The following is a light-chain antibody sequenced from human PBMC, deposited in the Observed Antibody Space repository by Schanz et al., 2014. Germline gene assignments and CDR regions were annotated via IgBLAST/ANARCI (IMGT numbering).Light chain of an antibody. CDR3: SSYRWATRVV. Sequence: QSVLTQPASVSGSPGQSITISCTGTSSDIGGFHYVSWYQQHPGRAPKLMIYDVTYRPSGISDRFSGSKSANTASLTISGLQAEDEADYYCSSYRWATRVVFGGGTKVTVL. V-gene: IGLV2-14*03. CDR1: SSDIGGFHY. CDR2: DVT. J-gene: IGLJ2*01.